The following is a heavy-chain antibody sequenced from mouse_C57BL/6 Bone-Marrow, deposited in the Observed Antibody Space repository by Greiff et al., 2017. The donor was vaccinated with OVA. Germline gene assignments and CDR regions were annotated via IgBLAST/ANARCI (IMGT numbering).Heavy chain of an antibody. CDR3: ASRPIYYDYANFDY. CDR1: GYTFTDYY. Sequence: QVQLQQSGAELVRPGASVKLSCKASGYTFTDYYINWVKQRPGQGLEWIARIYPGSGNTYYNEKFKGKATLTAEKSSSTAYMQLSSLTSEDSAVYFCASRPIYYDYANFDYWGQGTTLTVSS. J-gene: IGHJ2*01. D-gene: IGHD2-4*01. V-gene: IGHV1-76*01. CDR2: IYPGSGNT.